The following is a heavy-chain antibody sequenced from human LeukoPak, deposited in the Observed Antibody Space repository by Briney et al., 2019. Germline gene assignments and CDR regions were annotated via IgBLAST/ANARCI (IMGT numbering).Heavy chain of an antibody. CDR3: ARDAFDI. J-gene: IGHJ3*02. Sequence: ASVKLSCKTSGYTFTSYGISWVRQAPGQGLEWMGWISAYNGNTRYAQKVQGRLTVTKDTSTTTVYMELRGLRSDDTAVYYCARDAFDIWGQGTMVTVSS. CDR2: ISAYNGNT. V-gene: IGHV1-18*01. CDR1: GYTFTSYG.